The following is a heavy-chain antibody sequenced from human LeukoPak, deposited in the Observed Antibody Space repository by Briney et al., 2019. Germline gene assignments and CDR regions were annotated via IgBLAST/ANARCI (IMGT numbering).Heavy chain of an antibody. CDR3: ARGQAAAGNYYYYYGMDV. CDR2: MNPNSGNT. Sequence: ASVKVSCKASGGTFSSYAINWVRQATGQGLEWMGWMNPNSGNTGYAQKFQGRVTMTRNTSISTAYMELSSLRSEDTAVYYCARGQAAAGNYYYYYGMDVWGQGTTVTVSS. V-gene: IGHV1-8*02. CDR1: GGTFSSYA. D-gene: IGHD6-13*01. J-gene: IGHJ6*02.